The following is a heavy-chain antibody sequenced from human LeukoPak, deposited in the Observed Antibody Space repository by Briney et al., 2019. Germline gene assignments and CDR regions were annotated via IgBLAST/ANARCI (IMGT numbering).Heavy chain of an antibody. D-gene: IGHD3-10*01. CDR1: GYTFTSYG. CDR2: IIPIFGTA. J-gene: IGHJ4*02. CDR3: ARDLEVMGGYYGSGSYSH. Sequence: SVKVSCKASGYTFTSYGISWVRQAPGQGLEWMGGIIPIFGTANYAQKFQGRVTITADESTSTAYMELSSLRSEDTAVYYCARDLEVMGGYYGSGSYSHWGQGTLVTVSS. V-gene: IGHV1-69*13.